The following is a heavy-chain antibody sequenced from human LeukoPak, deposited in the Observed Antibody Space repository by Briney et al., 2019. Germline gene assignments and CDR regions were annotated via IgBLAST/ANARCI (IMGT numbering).Heavy chain of an antibody. CDR2: IIPILGIA. V-gene: IGHV1-69*04. D-gene: IGHD3-3*01. J-gene: IGHJ6*02. Sequence: ASVKVSCKASGGTFGSYAISWVRQAPGQGLEWMGRIIPILGIANYAQKFQGRVTITADKSTSTAYMELSSLRSEDTAVYYCARGLLRFLEWLTYYYGMDVWGQGTTVTVSS. CDR3: ARGLLRFLEWLTYYYGMDV. CDR1: GGTFGSYA.